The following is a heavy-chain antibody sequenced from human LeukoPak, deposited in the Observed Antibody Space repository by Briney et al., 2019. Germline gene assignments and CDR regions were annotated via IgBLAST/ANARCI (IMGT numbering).Heavy chain of an antibody. CDR2: INSDGSST. J-gene: IGHJ4*02. CDR1: GFTFSSYW. CDR3: ARAEDTAMVGPIDY. D-gene: IGHD5-18*01. Sequence: GGSLRLSCAASGFTFSSYWMHWVRQAPGKGLVWVSRINSDGSSTSYADSVKGRFTISRDNAKNTLYLQMNSLRAEDTAVYYCARAEDTAMVGPIDYWGQGTLVTVSS. V-gene: IGHV3-74*01.